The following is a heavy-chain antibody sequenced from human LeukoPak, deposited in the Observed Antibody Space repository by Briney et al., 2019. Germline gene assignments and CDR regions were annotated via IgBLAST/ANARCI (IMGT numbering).Heavy chain of an antibody. CDR1: GGSFSGYY. CDR2: IDHSGST. V-gene: IGHV4-34*01. J-gene: IGHJ6*02. D-gene: IGHD1-26*01. Sequence: SETLSLTCAVYGGSFSGYYWSWIRQPPGKGLEWIGEIDHSGSTNYNPSLKSRVTISVDTSKNQFSLKLSSVTAADTAVYYCARVLVQGMDVWGQGTTVTVSS. CDR3: ARVLVQGMDV.